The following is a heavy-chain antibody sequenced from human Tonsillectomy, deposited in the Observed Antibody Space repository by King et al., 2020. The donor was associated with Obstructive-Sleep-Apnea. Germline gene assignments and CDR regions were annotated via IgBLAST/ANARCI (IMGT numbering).Heavy chain of an antibody. CDR3: VKDNRLALDV. V-gene: IGHV3-7*01. Sequence: VQLVESGGGLVQPGGSLRLSCGASGFIFRNYWMSWVRQAPGKGLEWVANIMQDGSQKYYVDSVKGRFTISRDNAKNSLYLQMNSLRVEDTAVYYCVKDNRLALDVWGQGTTVTVSS. J-gene: IGHJ6*02. CDR1: GFIFRNYW. CDR2: IMQDGSQK.